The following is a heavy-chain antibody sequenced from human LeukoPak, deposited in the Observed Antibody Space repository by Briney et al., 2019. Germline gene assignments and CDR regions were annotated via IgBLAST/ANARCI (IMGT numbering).Heavy chain of an antibody. V-gene: IGHV4-59*08. J-gene: IGHJ4*02. D-gene: IGHD1-26*01. CDR1: GASISPYY. CDR2: VFYNGRT. Sequence: PSETLSLTCSVSGASISPYYWVWIRQPPGKGLEWIGYVFYNGRTSYNPSLKSRVTISADTSKNQFSLKMNSVAAADTAVYYCASGNYYQDYWGQGTVVTVSP. CDR3: ASGNYYQDY.